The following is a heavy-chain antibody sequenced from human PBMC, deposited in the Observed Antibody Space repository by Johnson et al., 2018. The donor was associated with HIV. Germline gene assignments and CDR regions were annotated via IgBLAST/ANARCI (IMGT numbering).Heavy chain of an antibody. CDR2: IWYDGSNK. CDR3: ARVRNWADAFDI. CDR1: EFTFSSYG. V-gene: IGHV3-33*08. Sequence: QVQLVESGGGVVQPGRSLRIYCAVSEFTFSSYGMHWVRQAPGKGLEWVAVIWYDGSNKYYADSVKGRFTISRDNSKNTLYLQMNSLGAEDTAVYYCARVRNWADAFDIWGQGTMVTVSS. J-gene: IGHJ3*02. D-gene: IGHD7-27*01.